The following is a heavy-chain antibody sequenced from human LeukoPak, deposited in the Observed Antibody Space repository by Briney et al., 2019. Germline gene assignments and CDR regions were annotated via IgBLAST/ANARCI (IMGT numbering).Heavy chain of an antibody. D-gene: IGHD6-19*01. CDR3: AKCHSSGWPSPFDY. CDR2: ISWNSGSI. V-gene: IGHV3-9*03. CDR1: GFTFDDYA. J-gene: IGHJ4*02. Sequence: LRLSCAASGFTFDDYAMDWVRQAPGKGLEWVSGISWNSGSIVYADSVKGRFTISRDNAKNSLYLQMNSLRAEDMALYYCAKCHSSGWPSPFDYWGRGTLVTVSS.